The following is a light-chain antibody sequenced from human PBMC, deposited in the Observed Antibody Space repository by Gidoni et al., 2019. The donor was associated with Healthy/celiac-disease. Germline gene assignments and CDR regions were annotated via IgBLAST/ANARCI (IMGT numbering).Light chain of an antibody. CDR2: GAS. J-gene: IGKJ4*01. CDR3: QQYGSSPRIT. CDR1: QSVSSSY. Sequence: EIVLTQSPGTLSLSPGERATLSCRASQSVSSSYLAWYQQKPGQAPRLLIYGASSRATGIPDSFSGSGSGTDFTLTISRLEPEDFAVYYCQQYGSSPRITFXGXTKVXIK. V-gene: IGKV3-20*01.